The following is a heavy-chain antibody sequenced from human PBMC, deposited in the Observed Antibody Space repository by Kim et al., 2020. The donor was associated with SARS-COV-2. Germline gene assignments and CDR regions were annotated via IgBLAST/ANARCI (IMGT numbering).Heavy chain of an antibody. CDR1: GYTFTSYG. V-gene: IGHV1-18*04. CDR2: ISAYNGNT. CDR3: ARGSIAARLDYYYYGMDV. Sequence: ASVKVSCKGSGYTFTSYGISGVRQAPGQGLEWMGWISAYNGNTNYAQKLQGRVTMTTDTSTSTAYMELRSLRSDDTAVYYCARGSIAARLDYYYYGMDVWGQGTTVTVSS. D-gene: IGHD6-6*01. J-gene: IGHJ6*02.